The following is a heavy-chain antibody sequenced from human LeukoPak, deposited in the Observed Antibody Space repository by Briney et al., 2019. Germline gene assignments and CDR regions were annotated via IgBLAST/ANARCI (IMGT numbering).Heavy chain of an antibody. J-gene: IGHJ4*02. CDR3: AREGYCSSTSCHKQIDY. Sequence: SETLSLTCAVYGGSFSGYYWSWIRQPPGKGLEWIGEINHSGSTNYNPSLKSRVTISVDTSKNQFSLKLSSVTAADTAVYYCAREGYCSSTSCHKQIDYWGQGTLVTVSS. CDR2: INHSGST. V-gene: IGHV4-34*01. CDR1: GGSFSGYY. D-gene: IGHD2-2*01.